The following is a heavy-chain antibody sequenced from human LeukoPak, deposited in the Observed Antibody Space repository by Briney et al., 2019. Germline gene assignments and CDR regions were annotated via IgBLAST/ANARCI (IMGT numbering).Heavy chain of an antibody. V-gene: IGHV4-39*07. J-gene: IGHJ4*02. D-gene: IGHD3-22*01. CDR2: IHYSGNI. Sequence: SETLSLTCTVSGGSISSSSYYWGWIRQPPGKGLEWIASIHYSGNIYNNPSLKSRVTISLDTSKNQFSLKLSSVTAADTAVYYCAITPGPYDSSSHYYPFDYWGQGTLVTVSS. CDR3: AITPGPYDSSSHYYPFDY. CDR1: GGSISSSSYY.